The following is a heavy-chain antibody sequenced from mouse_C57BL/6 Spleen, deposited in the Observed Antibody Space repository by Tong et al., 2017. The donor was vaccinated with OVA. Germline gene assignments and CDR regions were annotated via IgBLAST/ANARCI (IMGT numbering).Heavy chain of an antibody. D-gene: IGHD2-3*01. V-gene: IGHV5-6*01. CDR3: ARHGVYDGYYWFAY. CDR1: GFTFSSYG. J-gene: IGHJ3*01. CDR2: ISSGGSYT. Sequence: EVQLQESGGGLVKPGGSLKLSCAASGFTFSSYGMSWVRQTPDKRLEWVATISSGGSYTYYPDSVKGRFTISRDNAKNTLYLQMSSLKSEDTAMYYCARHGVYDGYYWFAYWGQGTLVTVSA.